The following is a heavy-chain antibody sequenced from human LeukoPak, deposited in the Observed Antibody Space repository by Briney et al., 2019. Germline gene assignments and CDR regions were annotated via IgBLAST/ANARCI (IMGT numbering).Heavy chain of an antibody. D-gene: IGHD1-26*01. J-gene: IGHJ4*02. V-gene: IGHV3-23*01. CDR2: ISGGGDKA. Sequence: PGGSLRLSCEASGFTFRDYVMNWVRQAPGNGLEWVSSISGGGDKATYAESVRGRFTVSRDSSRNTVYLQMNSLRAEDTAFYFCERGPYLRLDSGSFFDYWGQGTLGTVSS. CDR1: GFTFRDYV. CDR3: ERGPYLRLDSGSFFDY.